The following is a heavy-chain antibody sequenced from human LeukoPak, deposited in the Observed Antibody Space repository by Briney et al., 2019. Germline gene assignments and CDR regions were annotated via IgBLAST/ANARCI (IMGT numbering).Heavy chain of an antibody. Sequence: ASVKVSCKASGYTFTGHYMHWVRQAPGQGLEWMGWINPNSGGTNYAQKFQGRVTMTRDTSISTGYMELSSLRSDDTAVYYCARDFDDILTGYYPNDAFDIWGQGTMVTVSS. CDR2: INPNSGGT. CDR1: GYTFTGHY. D-gene: IGHD3-9*01. J-gene: IGHJ3*02. CDR3: ARDFDDILTGYYPNDAFDI. V-gene: IGHV1-2*02.